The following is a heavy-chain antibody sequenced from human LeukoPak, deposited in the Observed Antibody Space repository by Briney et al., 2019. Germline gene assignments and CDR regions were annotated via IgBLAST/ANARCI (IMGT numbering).Heavy chain of an antibody. CDR1: SGFA. J-gene: IGHJ4*02. Sequence: GGSLRLSCAAFSGFAMSWVRQAPGRGLEWVSAINGRGDDTYYPDSVKGRFTISRDNSKNTLYLQMNSLRAEDTAVYYCAKDGVRGVSGYYFDYWGQGTLVTVSS. CDR2: INGRGDDT. D-gene: IGHD3-10*01. CDR3: AKDGVRGVSGYYFDY. V-gene: IGHV3-23*01.